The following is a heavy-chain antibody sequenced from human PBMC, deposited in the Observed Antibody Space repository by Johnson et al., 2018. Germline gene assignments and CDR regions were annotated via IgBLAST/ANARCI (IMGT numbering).Heavy chain of an antibody. D-gene: IGHD3-3*01. V-gene: IGHV4-59*01. CDR2: INYRGST. CDR1: DGSISSYY. Sequence: QVQLQESGPGLVKPSETLSLTCTVSDGSISSYYWTWIRQPPGKGLEWIGNINYRGSTNYNPSLKSRVTISVDTPKNQFSLKLSSVTAADTAGYYCARDHGRATLFGVEPTYYMDVWGKGTTVTVAS. J-gene: IGHJ6*03. CDR3: ARDHGRATLFGVEPTYYMDV.